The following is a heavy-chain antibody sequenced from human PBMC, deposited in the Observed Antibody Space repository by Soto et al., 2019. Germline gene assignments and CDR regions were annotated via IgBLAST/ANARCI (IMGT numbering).Heavy chain of an antibody. J-gene: IGHJ3*02. CDR2: IYYSGST. Sequence: PAWTLALTCTFSGGSVRSCGYYGAWIRQPPGKGLEWIGSIYYSGSTYYNPSLKSRVTISVDTSKNQFSLKLSSVTAADTAVYYCARHELQDDAFDIWGQGTMVTVSS. D-gene: IGHD1-26*01. V-gene: IGHV4-39*01. CDR3: ARHELQDDAFDI. CDR1: GGSVRSCGYY.